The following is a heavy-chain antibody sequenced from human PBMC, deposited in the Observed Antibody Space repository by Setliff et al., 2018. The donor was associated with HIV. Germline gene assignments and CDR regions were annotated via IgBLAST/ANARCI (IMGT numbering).Heavy chain of an antibody. V-gene: IGHV3-11*01. D-gene: IGHD5-12*01. CDR2: ISSSGSTI. Sequence: GGSLRLSCAASGFTFSDYYMSWIRKAPGKGLEWVSYISSSGSTIYYADSVKGRFTISRDNAKNSLYLQMNSLRAEDTALYHCARLVGTIDAFDIWGQGTMVTVSS. J-gene: IGHJ3*02. CDR3: ARLVGTIDAFDI. CDR1: GFTFSDYY.